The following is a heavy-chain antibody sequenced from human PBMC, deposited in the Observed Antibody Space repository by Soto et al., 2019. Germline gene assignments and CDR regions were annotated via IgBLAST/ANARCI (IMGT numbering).Heavy chain of an antibody. Sequence: GGSLRLSCAASGFTFSSSVMSWVRQAPGEGPEWVSTISASGGGTFYVDSVEGRFTISRDNSQNTLYLQMNSLRAEDTALYYCAKSERFDPWGQGTLVTSPQ. D-gene: IGHD1-1*01. V-gene: IGHV3-23*01. CDR2: ISASGGGT. CDR3: AKSERFDP. J-gene: IGHJ4*01. CDR1: GFTFSSSV.